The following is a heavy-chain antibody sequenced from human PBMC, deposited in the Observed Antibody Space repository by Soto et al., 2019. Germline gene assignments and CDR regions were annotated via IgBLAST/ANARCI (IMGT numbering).Heavy chain of an antibody. V-gene: IGHV1-46*01. CDR3: PREFGEMFSHSYYKGFGF. Sequence: QVQLVQSGAEVKEPGASVRVSCKASGYSFTNYNMHWVRQAPGQGLEWMGIINPSGGRTAYTQKFQGRVTMTRDTSTTTVYMEMSSLRPEDTAVYYCPREFGEMFSHSYYKGFGFWGQGTLVTVSS. J-gene: IGHJ4*02. CDR1: GYSFTNYN. CDR2: INPSGGRT. D-gene: IGHD3-22*01.